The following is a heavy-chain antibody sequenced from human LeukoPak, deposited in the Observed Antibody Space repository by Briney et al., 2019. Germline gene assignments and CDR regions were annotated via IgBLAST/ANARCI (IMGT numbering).Heavy chain of an antibody. CDR1: GFTLTNYA. V-gene: IGHV3-23*01. D-gene: IGHD2-15*01. Sequence: GGSLRLSCAASGFTLTNYAMSWVRQAPGKGLEWVSGMSGRGVSTYYADSVKGRFTISSDNSKNTLYLQMNSLRAEDTAIYYCAKDCNGGNCYIDYWGQGTLVTVAS. J-gene: IGHJ4*02. CDR3: AKDCNGGNCYIDY. CDR2: MSGRGVST.